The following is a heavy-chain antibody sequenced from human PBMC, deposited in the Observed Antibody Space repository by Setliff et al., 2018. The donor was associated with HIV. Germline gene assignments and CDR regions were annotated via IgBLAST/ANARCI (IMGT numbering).Heavy chain of an antibody. Sequence: SETLSLTCTVSGGSISSGGYYWSWIRQSPGKGLEWIGEINHSGGTNYNPSLKNRVTMSIDTSKTQFSLNVSSVTAADTAVYYCARGWGHDGFDFWGQGTMVTVSS. V-gene: IGHV4-39*07. J-gene: IGHJ3*01. CDR2: INHSGGT. CDR1: GGSISSGGYY. CDR3: ARGWGHDGFDF. D-gene: IGHD7-27*01.